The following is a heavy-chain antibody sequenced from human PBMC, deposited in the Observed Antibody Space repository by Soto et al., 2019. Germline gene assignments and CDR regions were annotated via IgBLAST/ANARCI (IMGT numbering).Heavy chain of an antibody. Sequence: KPSETLSLTCTVSGGSISSYYWSWIRQPPGKGLEWIGYIYNSVNTNYNPSLKSRVTISIDTSKKQFSLKLRSVTAADTAVYYCARETLGLDYWGQGTLVTVSS. CDR2: IYNSVNT. CDR3: ARETLGLDY. CDR1: GGSISSYY. D-gene: IGHD3-3*01. V-gene: IGHV4-59*01. J-gene: IGHJ4*02.